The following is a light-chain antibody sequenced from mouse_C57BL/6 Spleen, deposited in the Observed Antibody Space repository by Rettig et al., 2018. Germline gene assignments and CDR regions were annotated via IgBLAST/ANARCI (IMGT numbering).Light chain of an antibody. CDR3: QQSNSWPRT. CDR1: QSIGTS. J-gene: IGKJ1*01. V-gene: IGKV5-48*01. CDR2: YAS. Sequence: DILLTQSPAILSVSPGERVSFSCRASQSIGTSIHWYQQRTNGSPRLLIKYASESISGIPSRFSGSGSGTDFTLSINSVESEDIADYYCQQSNSWPRTFGGGTKLETK.